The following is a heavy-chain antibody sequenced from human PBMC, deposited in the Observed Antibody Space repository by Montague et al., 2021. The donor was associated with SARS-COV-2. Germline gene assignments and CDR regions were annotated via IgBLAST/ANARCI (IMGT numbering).Heavy chain of an antibody. CDR3: ARVLGGYYGMDV. CDR1: GFTFSSYA. V-gene: IGHV3-30-3*01. D-gene: IGHD2/OR15-2a*01. CDR2: ISYDGSNK. Sequence: FLRLSCAASGFTFSSYAMHWVRQAPGKGLEWVAVISYDGSNKYYAGSVKGRFTISRDNSKNTLYLQMNSLRAEDTAVYYCARVLGGYYGMDVWGQGTTVTVSS. J-gene: IGHJ6*02.